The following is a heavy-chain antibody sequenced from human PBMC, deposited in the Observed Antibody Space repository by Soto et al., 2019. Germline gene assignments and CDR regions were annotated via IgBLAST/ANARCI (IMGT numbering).Heavy chain of an antibody. CDR1: GNTFTSFW. Sequence: PGESLKISCKVSGNTFTSFWIGWVRHMPGKGLEWMGVIYPGDSQTRYSPSLRGHVTISADKSVSTAYLQWGSLKASDTAIYYCARGGSGTYFNHYFNLWGRGTLVTVSS. D-gene: IGHD3-10*01. V-gene: IGHV5-51*01. J-gene: IGHJ2*01. CDR2: IYPGDSQT. CDR3: ARGGSGTYFNHYFNL.